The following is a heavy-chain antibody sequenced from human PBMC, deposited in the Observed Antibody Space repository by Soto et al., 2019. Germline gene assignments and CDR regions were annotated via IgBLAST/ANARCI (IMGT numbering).Heavy chain of an antibody. D-gene: IGHD3-10*01. Sequence: QVQLVQSGAEVKKPGASVKVSCKASGYTFTSYYMHWVRQAPGQGLEWMGIINPSGGSTSYAQKFQGRVTMTRDTSTSTVYMELSSLRSEDTAVYYCARDILGSDDYYYYYYMDVWGKGTTVTVSS. CDR3: ARDILGSDDYYYYYYMDV. CDR1: GYTFTSYY. V-gene: IGHV1-46*03. CDR2: INPSGGST. J-gene: IGHJ6*03.